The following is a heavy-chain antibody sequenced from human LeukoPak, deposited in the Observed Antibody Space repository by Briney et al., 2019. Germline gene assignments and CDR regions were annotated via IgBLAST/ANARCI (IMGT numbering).Heavy chain of an antibody. CDR2: IRYDGSNE. V-gene: IGHV3-30*02. CDR3: ARTFAYCSSTSCYLNFDY. J-gene: IGHJ4*02. Sequence: GGSLRLSCAASGFTFSSYGMHWVRQAPGKGLEWVAFIRYDGSNEYYADSVKGRFTISRDNSKNTLYLQMNSLRAEDTAVYYCARTFAYCSSTSCYLNFDYWGQGTLVTVSS. CDR1: GFTFSSYG. D-gene: IGHD2-2*01.